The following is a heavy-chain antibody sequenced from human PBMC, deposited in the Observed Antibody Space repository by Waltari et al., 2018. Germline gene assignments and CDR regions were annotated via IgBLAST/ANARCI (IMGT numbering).Heavy chain of an antibody. D-gene: IGHD2-21*01. CDR3: AKTKIAASKNYGMDV. V-gene: IGHV3-23*01. Sequence: LESGGGLVQPGGSLRLSCAASGFTFSNYAMTWVRQAPGKGLEWVSGISDRGDYTYYADAVKGRFTISRDNSRNTVFVQMNNLRAEDTAVYYCAKTKIAASKNYGMDVWGQGTTVIVSS. J-gene: IGHJ6*02. CDR1: GFTFSNYA. CDR2: ISDRGDYT.